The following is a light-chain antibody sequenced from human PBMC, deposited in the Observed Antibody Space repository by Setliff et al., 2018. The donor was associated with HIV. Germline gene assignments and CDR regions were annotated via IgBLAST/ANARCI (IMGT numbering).Light chain of an antibody. V-gene: IGLV2-14*01. CDR1: SSDVGGHNY. CDR2: EVS. J-gene: IGLJ1*01. Sequence: QSALAQPASVSGSPGQSITMSCTGTSSDVGGHNYVSRYQHHPGEAPKLIIYEVSNRPSGVSDRFSGSKSDNTASLTISGLQAGDEADYYCSSYTTSTTLEGVFGTGTKVTV. CDR3: SSYTTSTTLEGV.